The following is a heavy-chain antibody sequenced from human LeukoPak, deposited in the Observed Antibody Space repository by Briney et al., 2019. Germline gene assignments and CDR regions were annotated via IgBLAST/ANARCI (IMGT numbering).Heavy chain of an antibody. D-gene: IGHD3-3*01. Sequence: ASVKVSCKASGYTFTGYYMHWVRQAPGQGLEWMGWINPNSGGTNYAQKFQGRVTMTRDTSISTAYMELSSLRSEDTAVYYCARAIDFWSGLYYFDYWGQGTLVTVSS. J-gene: IGHJ4*02. CDR1: GYTFTGYY. CDR3: ARAIDFWSGLYYFDY. CDR2: INPNSGGT. V-gene: IGHV1-2*02.